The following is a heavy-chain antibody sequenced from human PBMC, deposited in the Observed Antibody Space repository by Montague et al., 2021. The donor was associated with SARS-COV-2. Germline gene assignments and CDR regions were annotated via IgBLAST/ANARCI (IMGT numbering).Heavy chain of an antibody. D-gene: IGHD5-12*01. CDR1: GFTFSRYW. CDR3: ARETLGGYPIWLDQ. CDR2: INSVGSST. V-gene: IGHV3-74*01. Sequence: SLRLSCAASGFTFSRYWMAWVRQAPGKGLVWVSCINSVGSSTSYADSVKGRFTISRDNAKNTLYLKMNSLRAEDTAVYFCARETLGGYPIWLDQWGQGTLVTVSS. J-gene: IGHJ4*02.